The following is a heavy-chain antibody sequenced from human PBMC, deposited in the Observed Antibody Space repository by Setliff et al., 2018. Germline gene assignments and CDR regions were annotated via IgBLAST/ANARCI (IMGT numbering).Heavy chain of an antibody. V-gene: IGHV4-34*01. CDR1: GGSFSGYY. CDR3: ARDYQLQFLDGAYYYYGMDV. J-gene: IGHJ6*02. CDR2: IYYRGST. D-gene: IGHD2-21*01. Sequence: SETLSLTCAVYGGSFSGYYWSWIRQPPGKGLEWIGSIYYRGSTYYNPSLKSRVTMSVDTSKNQFSLKLSSVTAADTAVYFCARDYQLQFLDGAYYYYGMDVWGQGTTVTVSS.